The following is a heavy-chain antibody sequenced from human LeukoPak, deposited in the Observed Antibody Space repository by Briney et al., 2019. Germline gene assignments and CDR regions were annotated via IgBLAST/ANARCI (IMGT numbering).Heavy chain of an antibody. CDR2: IEWDDDK. CDR1: GFSLSTSGMR. J-gene: IGHJ3*02. V-gene: IGHV2-70*04. D-gene: IGHD3-22*01. Sequence: SGPTLVNPTQTLTLTCTFSGFSLSTSGMRVSWIRQPPGKALEWLARIEWDDDKFYSTSLKTRLTISKDTSKNQVVLTMTNMDPVDTATYYCARTTYYYDSSGIRVGASDIWGQGTMVTVSS. CDR3: ARTTYYYDSSGIRVGASDI.